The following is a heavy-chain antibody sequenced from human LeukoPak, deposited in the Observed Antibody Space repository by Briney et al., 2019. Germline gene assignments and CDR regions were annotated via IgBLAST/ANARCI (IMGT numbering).Heavy chain of an antibody. CDR2: IKQDGSEK. D-gene: IGHD3-3*01. V-gene: IGHV3-7*01. Sequence: PGGSLRLSCAASGFTFSSYWMSWVRQAPGKGLEWVANIKQDGSEKYYVDSVKGRFTISRDNAKNSLYLQMNSLRAEDTAVYYCARDSRFLEWLSLDYWGQGTLVTVSS. J-gene: IGHJ4*02. CDR1: GFTFSSYW. CDR3: ARDSRFLEWLSLDY.